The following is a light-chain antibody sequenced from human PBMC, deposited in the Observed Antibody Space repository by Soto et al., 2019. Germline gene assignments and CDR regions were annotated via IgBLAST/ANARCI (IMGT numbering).Light chain of an antibody. Sequence: EIVMTQSPFTLSVSPGERATLSCRASQSVRTYVAWYQQKPGQAPRLLISGASTSATGVPARFSGSGSGTAFTLTIISLQSEDVAVYYCQQYNDWHPVTFGQGTRLEIK. J-gene: IGKJ2*01. CDR1: QSVRTY. CDR3: QQYNDWHPVT. CDR2: GAS. V-gene: IGKV3-15*01.